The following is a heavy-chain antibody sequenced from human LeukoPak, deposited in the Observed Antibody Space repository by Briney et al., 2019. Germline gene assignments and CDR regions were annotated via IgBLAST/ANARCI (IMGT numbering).Heavy chain of an antibody. J-gene: IGHJ3*02. CDR2: ISYDGSDK. CDR3: AREEEGDAFDI. CDR1: GFTFSTYG. V-gene: IGHV3-30*03. Sequence: GGSLRLSCAASGFTFSTYGMHWVRQAPGKGLEWVAVISYDGSDKYYADSVKGRFTISRDNSKNTLYLQMNSLRLEDTAVYYCAREEEGDAFDIWGQGTMVTVSS.